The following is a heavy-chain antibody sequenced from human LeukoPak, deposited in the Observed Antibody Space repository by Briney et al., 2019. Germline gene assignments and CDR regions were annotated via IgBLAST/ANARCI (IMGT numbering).Heavy chain of an antibody. D-gene: IGHD3-10*02. J-gene: IGHJ4*02. CDR3: AKVLFDNRPWDFDY. Sequence: QPGGSLRLSCAASGFTFSNFAMSWVRQAPGKGPEWVSAVSGGGGTTYYADSVQGRFTISRDNSKNTLYLQMNSLRAEDTAVYYCAKVLFDNRPWDFDYWGQGTLVTVPP. V-gene: IGHV3-23*01. CDR2: VSGGGGTT. CDR1: GFTFSNFA.